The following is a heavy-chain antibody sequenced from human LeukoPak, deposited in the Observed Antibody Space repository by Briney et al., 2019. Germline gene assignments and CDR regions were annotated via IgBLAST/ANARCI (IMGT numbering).Heavy chain of an antibody. CDR2: ISSSSSYI. CDR3: AELGITMIGGV. Sequence: GGSLRLSCAASGFTFSSYNMNWLRQAPGPGLEWVSYISSSSSYIYYADSVKGRFTISRDNAKNSLYLQMNSLRAEDTAVYYCAELGITMIGGVWGKGTTVTISS. CDR1: GFTFSSYN. V-gene: IGHV3-21*01. D-gene: IGHD3-10*02. J-gene: IGHJ6*04.